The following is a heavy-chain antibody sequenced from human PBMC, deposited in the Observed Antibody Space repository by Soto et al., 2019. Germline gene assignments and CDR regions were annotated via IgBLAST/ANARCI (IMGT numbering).Heavy chain of an antibody. CDR1: GFTFTDHG. CDR2: MNDDGNEK. CDR3: ASDVRGVFVYL. Sequence: EVHLVESGGGLGQPGGSLRLSCADSGFTFTDHGMAWVGQAPGSGLEWVANMNDDGNEKYYVNSVKGRFTISRDNAKNSLYLKMNSLRSEDTAVYYCASDVRGVFVYLLCRGNLVTVS. J-gene: IGHJ2*01. V-gene: IGHV3-7*03. D-gene: IGHD3-16*02.